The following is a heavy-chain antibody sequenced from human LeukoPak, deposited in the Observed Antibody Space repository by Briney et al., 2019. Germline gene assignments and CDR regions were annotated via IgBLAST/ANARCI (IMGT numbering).Heavy chain of an antibody. CDR1: GGSFSVFY. Sequence: SETLSLTCAVYGGSFSVFYWSWIRQPPGKGLECIGEINHSGRTNYHPYLQSRVTISVDTSKNQFSLKLSSVSAAVTAVYYCALPFGYWGQGTLVTVSS. J-gene: IGHJ4*02. CDR2: INHSGRT. V-gene: IGHV4-34*01. CDR3: ALPFGY.